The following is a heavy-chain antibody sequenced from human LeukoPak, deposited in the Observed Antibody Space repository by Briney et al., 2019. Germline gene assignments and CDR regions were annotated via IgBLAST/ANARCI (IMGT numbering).Heavy chain of an antibody. D-gene: IGHD2-15*01. Sequence: GGSLRLSCAASGFTFSSYDMHWVRQATGKGLEWVSAIGTAGDTYYAGSVKGRFTITRENAKNSLYLQMNSLRAGDTAVYYCARSRGYCSGGSCYIYYMDVWGKGTTVTVSS. CDR3: ARSRGYCSGGSCYIYYMDV. V-gene: IGHV3-13*01. CDR1: GFTFSSYD. J-gene: IGHJ6*03. CDR2: IGTAGDT.